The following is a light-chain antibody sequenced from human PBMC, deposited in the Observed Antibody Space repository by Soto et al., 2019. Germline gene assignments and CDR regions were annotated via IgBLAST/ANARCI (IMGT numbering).Light chain of an antibody. CDR1: SSDIGAFNY. CDR2: GVT. CDR3: SSYTTAFFYV. Sequence: QSALTQPASVSGSPGQSITISCTGSSSDIGAFNYVAWYQQHPGKAPKLIIHGVTNRPSGVSSRFSGSKSDYTASLTISGLQAEGEADYYCSSYTTAFFYVFGTGTKLTVL. J-gene: IGLJ1*01. V-gene: IGLV2-14*01.